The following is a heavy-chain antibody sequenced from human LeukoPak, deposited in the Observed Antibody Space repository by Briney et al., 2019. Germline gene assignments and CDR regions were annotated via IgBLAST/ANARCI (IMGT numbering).Heavy chain of an antibody. V-gene: IGHV1-18*01. CDR3: AKDCSGGYCYLDY. J-gene: IGHJ4*02. Sequence: ASVRVTCRASGYTFTTYGITWVRQAPAQGLEWMGWICVYNGNTKYAQKLQDRVTITTDTSTSKAYMYLRSLRSDDTAMYYCAKDCSGGYCYLDYWGQGTLVTVSS. D-gene: IGHD2-15*01. CDR1: GYTFTTYG. CDR2: ICVYNGNT.